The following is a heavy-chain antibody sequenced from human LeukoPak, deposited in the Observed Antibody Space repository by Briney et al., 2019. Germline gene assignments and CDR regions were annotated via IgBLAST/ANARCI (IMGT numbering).Heavy chain of an antibody. V-gene: IGHV4-34*01. CDR3: ARYGGSGTYFFDY. J-gene: IGHJ4*02. CDR2: INHSGST. CDR1: GGSFSGYY. Sequence: SETLSLTCAVYGGSFSGYYWSWIRQPPGKGLEWIGEINHSGSTNYNPSLKSRVTISVDTSKNQFSLKLSSVTAADTAVYYCARYGGSGTYFFDYWGQGTLVTVSS. D-gene: IGHD3-10*01.